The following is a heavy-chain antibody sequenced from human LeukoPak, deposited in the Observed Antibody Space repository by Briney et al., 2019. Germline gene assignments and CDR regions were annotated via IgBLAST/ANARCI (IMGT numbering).Heavy chain of an antibody. CDR3: ASFPRSDIRHIVLGY. CDR2: ISHDGNNK. Sequence: GGSLRLSCAASGFTFSRNVMHWVRQAPGKGLEWVTAISHDGNNKYYADSVKGRFTISSDNSGNRVYLQMNSLRAEDTAVYFCASFPRSDIRHIVLGYWGQGPLVTVSS. J-gene: IGHJ4*02. D-gene: IGHD6-6*01. V-gene: IGHV3-30-3*01. CDR1: GFTFSRNV.